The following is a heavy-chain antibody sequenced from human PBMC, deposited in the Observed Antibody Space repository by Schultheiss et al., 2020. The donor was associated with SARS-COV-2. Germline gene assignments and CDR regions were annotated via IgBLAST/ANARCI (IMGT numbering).Heavy chain of an antibody. D-gene: IGHD1-7*01. CDR3: ARGEELELPGY. J-gene: IGHJ4*02. CDR2: ISGSGGST. V-gene: IGHV3-23*01. Sequence: GGSLRLSCAASGFTFSSSAMSWVRQAPGKGLEWVSTISGSGGSTYHAHSVKGRFTISRDNAKNSLYLQMNSLRAEDTAVYYCARGEELELPGYWGQGTLVTVSS. CDR1: GFTFSSSA.